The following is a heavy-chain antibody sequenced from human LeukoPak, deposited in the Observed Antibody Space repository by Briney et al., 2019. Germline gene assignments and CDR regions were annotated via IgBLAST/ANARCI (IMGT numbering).Heavy chain of an antibody. D-gene: IGHD3-22*01. CDR2: INHSGST. Sequence: SETLSLTCAVYGGSFSGYYWSWIRQPPGKGLEWIGEINHSGSTNYNPSLKSRVTISVDTSTNQFSLKLISVTAADTAVYYCARVRVSSMIVVVITYYFDYWGEGTLVTVSS. J-gene: IGHJ4*02. V-gene: IGHV4-34*01. CDR1: GGSFSGYY. CDR3: ARVRVSSMIVVVITYYFDY.